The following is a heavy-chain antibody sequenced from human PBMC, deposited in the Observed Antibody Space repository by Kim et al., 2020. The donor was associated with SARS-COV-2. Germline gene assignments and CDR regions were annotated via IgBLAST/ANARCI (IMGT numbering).Heavy chain of an antibody. V-gene: IGHV1-69*13. D-gene: IGHD5-12*01. CDR2: IIPIFGTA. CDR1: GGTFSSYA. J-gene: IGHJ4*02. CDR3: ARDNPDSGYEGSQLNPTDYYFDY. Sequence: SVKVSCKASGGTFSSYAISWVRQAPGQGLEWMGGIIPIFGTANYAQKFQGRVTITADESTSTAYMELSSLRSEDTAVYYCARDNPDSGYEGSQLNPTDYYFDYWGQGTLVTVSS.